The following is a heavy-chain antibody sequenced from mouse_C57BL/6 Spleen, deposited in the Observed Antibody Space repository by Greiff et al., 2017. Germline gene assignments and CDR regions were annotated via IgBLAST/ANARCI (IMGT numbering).Heavy chain of an antibody. CDR2: IDPSDSYT. CDR3: ARVWDYFDY. CDR1: GYTFTSYW. Sequence: VQLQQSGAELVKPGASVKLSCKASGYTFTSYWMQWVKQRPGQGLEWIGEIDPSDSYTNYNQKFKGKATLTVDTSSSTAYMQLSSLTSEDSAVYYCARVWDYFDYWGQGTTLTVSS. V-gene: IGHV1-50*01. D-gene: IGHD4-1*01. J-gene: IGHJ2*01.